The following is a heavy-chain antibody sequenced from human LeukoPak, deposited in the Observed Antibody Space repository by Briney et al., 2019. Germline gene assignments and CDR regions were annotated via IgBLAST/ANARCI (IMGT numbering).Heavy chain of an antibody. D-gene: IGHD5-12*01. CDR1: AYSFTPYA. CDR2: INAGNGRT. CDR3: ARGRWVATNQGYYLDD. J-gene: IGHJ4*02. V-gene: IGHV1-3*03. Sequence: GASVKVSCKTSAYSFTPYAIHWVRQAPGQRLEWMGWINAGNGRTKYSQRFQGRLAITRDTSANTVYMDLSSLTSEDMAVYYCARGRWVATNQGYYLDDWGQGTLVTVSS.